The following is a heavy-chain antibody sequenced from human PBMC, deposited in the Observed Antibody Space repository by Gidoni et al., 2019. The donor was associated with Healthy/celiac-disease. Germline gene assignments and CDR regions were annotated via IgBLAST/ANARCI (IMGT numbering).Heavy chain of an antibody. V-gene: IGHV3-74*01. CDR2: INSDGSST. CDR3: ARDRVGVYWDGAFDI. CDR1: GFTFSSYW. D-gene: IGHD1-26*01. J-gene: IGHJ3*02. Sequence: EVQLVESGGGLVQPGGSLRLSCAASGFTFSSYWMNWVRQAPGKGLVWVSRINSDGSSTSYADSVKGRFTISRDNAKNTLYLQMNSLRAEDTAVYYCARDRVGVYWDGAFDIWGQGTMVTVSS.